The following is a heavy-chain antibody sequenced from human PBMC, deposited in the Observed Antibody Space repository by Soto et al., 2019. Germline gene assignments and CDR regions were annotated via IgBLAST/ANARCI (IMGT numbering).Heavy chain of an antibody. D-gene: IGHD2-8*02. CDR2: VDPRSGDR. Sequence: QVQLVQSGADLKKPGASVRVSCKPSGYTFTDLYIHWVRQAPGQGLEWMGWVDPRSGDRRNTQKFQGRVPMSRDTSTSTVYMELNSLTSDDTAVYYCARDNSGPLDYWGQGTLVTVSS. CDR3: ARDNSGPLDY. J-gene: IGHJ4*02. V-gene: IGHV1-2*02. CDR1: GYTFTDLY.